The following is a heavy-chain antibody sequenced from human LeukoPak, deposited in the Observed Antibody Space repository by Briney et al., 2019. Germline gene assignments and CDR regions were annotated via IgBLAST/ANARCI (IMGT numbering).Heavy chain of an antibody. J-gene: IGHJ4*02. Sequence: PGRTVRLSRAACGFPYNDSYMPWMRQAPGKGLEGVAYISGSSSSMYYADYVKGRFTISRDNARNSLYLNMSSLRADDTAVYYCAWGKRRFDFWGEGTLVTVSS. D-gene: IGHD7-27*01. V-gene: IGHV3-11*01. CDR1: GFPYNDSY. CDR2: ISGSSSSM. CDR3: AWGKRRFDF.